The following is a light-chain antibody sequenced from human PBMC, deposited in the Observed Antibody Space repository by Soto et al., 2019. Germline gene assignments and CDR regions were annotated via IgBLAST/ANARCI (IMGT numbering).Light chain of an antibody. CDR2: GAS. J-gene: IGKJ4*01. Sequence: EIVMTQSPATLSVSPGERATLSCRASQSVGRNLAWYQQKPGQAPRLLIYGASTRATCIPARFSGSGSGTAFTPAISSPLTEDFLIYSSKQYNHLPPLTFGGGTNVPIK. CDR3: KQYNHLPPLT. V-gene: IGKV3-15*01. CDR1: QSVGRN.